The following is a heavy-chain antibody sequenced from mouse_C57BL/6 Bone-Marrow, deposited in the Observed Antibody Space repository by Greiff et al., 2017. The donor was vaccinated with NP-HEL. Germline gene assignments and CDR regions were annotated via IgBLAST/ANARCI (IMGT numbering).Heavy chain of an antibody. CDR3: AKGTGSPLSYWYFDV. CDR2: IHPSDSDT. V-gene: IGHV1-74*01. D-gene: IGHD6-1*02. J-gene: IGHJ1*03. CDR1: GYTFTSYW. Sequence: VQLQQPGAELVKPGASVKVSCKASGYTFTSYWMHWVKQSPGQGLEWIGRIHPSDSDTNYNQQFKGKATWTVDKSSSTAYMQLSSLTSEDSAVYYWAKGTGSPLSYWYFDVWGTGTTVTVSS.